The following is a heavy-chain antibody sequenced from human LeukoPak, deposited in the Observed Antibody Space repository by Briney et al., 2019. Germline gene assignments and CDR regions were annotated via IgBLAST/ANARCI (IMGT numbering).Heavy chain of an antibody. CDR2: IYYSGST. Sequence: PETLSPTCAVSGGSISSDYWSWIRQPPGKGLEYIGYIYYSGSTNYNPSLKSRVTISVDTSKNQFSLKLSSVTAADTAVYYCARGHLTGTYKIDYWGQGAPFSVSS. CDR3: ARGHLTGTYKIDY. CDR1: GGSISSDY. V-gene: IGHV4-59*01. D-gene: IGHD1-20*01. J-gene: IGHJ4*02.